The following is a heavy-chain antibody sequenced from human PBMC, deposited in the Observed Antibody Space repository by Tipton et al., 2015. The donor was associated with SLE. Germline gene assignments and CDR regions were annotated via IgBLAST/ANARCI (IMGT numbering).Heavy chain of an antibody. CDR1: GGSISSYY. V-gene: IGHV4-59*01. J-gene: IGHJ4*02. D-gene: IGHD6-6*01. CDR3: ARVNFRWDYSSSYYFDY. Sequence: TLSLTCTVSGGSISSYYWSWIRQPPGKGLEWIGYIYYSGSTKYSPSLKSRVTISVDTSKNQFSLKLSSVTAADTAVYYCARVNFRWDYSSSYYFDYWGQGTLVTVSS. CDR2: IYYSGST.